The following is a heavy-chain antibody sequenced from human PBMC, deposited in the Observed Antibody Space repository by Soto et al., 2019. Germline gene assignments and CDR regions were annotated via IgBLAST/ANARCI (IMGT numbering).Heavy chain of an antibody. D-gene: IGHD2-2*01. V-gene: IGHV3-23*01. Sequence: GGSLRLSCAASGFTFSSYAMSWVXQAPGKGLEWVSAISGSGGRTYYADSVKGRFTISRYNSKNTLYLQMNSLRAEDTAVYYXAKDDCSSTSCFAFDIWGQGTMVTVSS. CDR1: GFTFSSYA. CDR2: ISGSGGRT. J-gene: IGHJ3*02. CDR3: AKDDCSSTSCFAFDI.